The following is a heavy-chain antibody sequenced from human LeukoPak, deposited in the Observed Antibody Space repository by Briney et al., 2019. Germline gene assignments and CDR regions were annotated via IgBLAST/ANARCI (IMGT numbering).Heavy chain of an antibody. J-gene: IGHJ4*02. D-gene: IGHD4-23*01. CDR1: GGSVSSGGYY. Sequence: SQTLSLTCTVSGGSVSSGGYYWSWIRQPPGKGLEWIGYIYYNGNTNYNPSLKSRVTISVDTSKNQFSLKLSSVTAADTAVYYCARFGTSTEVFDYWGQGTLVTVSS. V-gene: IGHV4-61*08. CDR2: IYYNGNT. CDR3: ARFGTSTEVFDY.